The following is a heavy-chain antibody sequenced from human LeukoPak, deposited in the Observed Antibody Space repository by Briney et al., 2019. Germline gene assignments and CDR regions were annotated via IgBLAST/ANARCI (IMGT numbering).Heavy chain of an antibody. D-gene: IGHD1-1*01. V-gene: IGHV3-30*18. CDR1: GFTFSSYG. CDR2: ISFDGTSK. J-gene: IGHJ4*02. CDR3: AKVMAERRTLTPYFDY. Sequence: GGSLRLSCAASGFTFSSYGIHWVRQAPGKGLGWVAVISFDGTSKHYADSVKGRFFISRDTPMKTVYLQLNSLRPEDTAVYYCAKVMAERRTLTPYFDYWGQGALVTVSS.